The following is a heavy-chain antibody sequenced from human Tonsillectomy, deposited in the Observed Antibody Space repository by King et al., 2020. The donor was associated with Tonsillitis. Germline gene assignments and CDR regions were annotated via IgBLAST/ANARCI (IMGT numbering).Heavy chain of an antibody. CDR1: GFTFNNYD. V-gene: IGHV3-30*18. Sequence: VQLVESGGGVAQPGRSLRLSCAASGFTFNNYDMRWVRQAPGKGLEWVAVISFDESNKYYADSVKGRFTISRDNSKNTLYLQMNSLRAEDTAVYYCAKDLGDFYDSSGYFDYWGQGTLVTVSS. CDR2: ISFDESNK. CDR3: AKDLGDFYDSSGYFDY. J-gene: IGHJ4*02. D-gene: IGHD3-22*01.